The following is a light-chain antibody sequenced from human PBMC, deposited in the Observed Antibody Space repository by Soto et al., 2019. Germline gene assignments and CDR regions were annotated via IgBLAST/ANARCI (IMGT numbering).Light chain of an antibody. J-gene: IGLJ2*01. CDR1: SSDVGSYDY. V-gene: IGLV2-11*01. CDR2: NVN. CDR3: CSYVNTYVV. Sequence: QSALIQPPSVSGSPGQSVTISCTGTSSDVGSYDYVSWYQQHPGTVPKPMIYNVNTRPSGVPDRFSGSKSGNTASMTISGLQAEDEADYYCCSYVNTYVVFGGGTKLTVL.